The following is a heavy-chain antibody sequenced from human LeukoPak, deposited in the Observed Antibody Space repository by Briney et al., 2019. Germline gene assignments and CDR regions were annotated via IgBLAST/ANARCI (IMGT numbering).Heavy chain of an antibody. Sequence: ASVKVSCKASGYTFTSYAMNWVRQAPGQGLEWMGWINTNTGNPTYAQGFTGRFVFSLDTSVSTAYLQISSLKAEDTAVYYCARVRTQSIAARLVWFDPWGQGTLVTVSS. V-gene: IGHV7-4-1*02. CDR2: INTNTGNP. CDR3: ARVRTQSIAARLVWFDP. J-gene: IGHJ5*02. CDR1: GYTFTSYA. D-gene: IGHD6-6*01.